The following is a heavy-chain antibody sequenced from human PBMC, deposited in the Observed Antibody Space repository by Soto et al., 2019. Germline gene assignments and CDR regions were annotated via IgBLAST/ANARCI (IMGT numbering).Heavy chain of an antibody. J-gene: IGHJ4*02. V-gene: IGHV4-31*03. D-gene: IGHD5-18*01. CDR3: ARGSVDTAMVPFDY. CDR1: GGSISSGGYY. CDR2: IYYSGST. Sequence: LSLTCTVSGGSISSGGYYWSWIRQHPGKGLEWIGYIYYSGSTYYNPSLKSRVTISVDTSKNQFSLKLSSVTAADTAVYYCARGSVDTAMVPFDYWGQGTLVTVSS.